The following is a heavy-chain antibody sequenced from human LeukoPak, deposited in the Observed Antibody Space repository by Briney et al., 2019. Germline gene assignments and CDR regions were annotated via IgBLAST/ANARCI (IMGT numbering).Heavy chain of an antibody. V-gene: IGHV4-39*07. J-gene: IGHJ6*03. Sequence: SETLSLTCTVSGGSISSSSYYWGWIRQPPGKGLEWIGSIYYSGSTYYNPSLKSRVTISVDTSKNQFSLKLSSVTAADTAVYYCARVGGSGWYGRDYYYYMDVWGKGTTVTVSS. CDR1: GGSISSSSYY. CDR2: IYYSGST. D-gene: IGHD6-19*01. CDR3: ARVGGSGWYGRDYYYYMDV.